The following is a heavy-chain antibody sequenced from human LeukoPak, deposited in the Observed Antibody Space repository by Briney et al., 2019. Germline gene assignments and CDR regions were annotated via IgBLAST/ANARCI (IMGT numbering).Heavy chain of an antibody. V-gene: IGHV1-2*02. Sequence: GASVKVSCKASGYTFTGYYMHWVRQAPGQGLEWMGWINPNSGGTNYAQKFQGRVTMTRDTSISTAYMELSRLRSDDTAVYYCARAMVRGVIKPSTPGYWGQGTLVTVSS. CDR2: INPNSGGT. CDR1: GYTFTGYY. D-gene: IGHD3-10*01. CDR3: ARAMVRGVIKPSTPGY. J-gene: IGHJ4*02.